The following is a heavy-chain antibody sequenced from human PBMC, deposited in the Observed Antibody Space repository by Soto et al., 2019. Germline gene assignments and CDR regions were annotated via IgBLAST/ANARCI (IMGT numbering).Heavy chain of an antibody. V-gene: IGHV3-53*01. J-gene: IGHJ6*02. CDR1: GFTVSSNY. CDR3: ARDRRLVGATTPGGRTYYYYGMDV. Sequence: PGGSLRLSCAASGFTVSSNYMSWVRQAPGKGLEWVSVIYSGGSTYYADSVKGRFTISRDNSKNTLYLQMNSLRAEDTAVYYCARDRRLVGATTPGGRTYYYYGMDVWGQGTTVTVSS. CDR2: IYSGGST. D-gene: IGHD1-26*01.